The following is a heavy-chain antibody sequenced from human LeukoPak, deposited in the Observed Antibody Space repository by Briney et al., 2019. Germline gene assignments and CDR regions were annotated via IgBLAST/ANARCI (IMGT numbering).Heavy chain of an antibody. CDR2: ISAYNGNT. J-gene: IGHJ6*03. Sequence: ASVKVSCKASGYTFTSYGISWVRQAPGQGLEWMGWISAYNGNTNYAQKLQGRVTMTTDTSTSTAYMELRSLRSDDTAVYYCARVPRSDYGYYYYYMDVWGKGTTVTVSS. V-gene: IGHV1-18*01. CDR3: ARVPRSDYGYYYYYMDV. D-gene: IGHD4-17*01. CDR1: GYTFTSYG.